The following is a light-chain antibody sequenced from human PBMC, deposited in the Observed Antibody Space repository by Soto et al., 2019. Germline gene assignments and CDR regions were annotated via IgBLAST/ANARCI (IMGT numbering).Light chain of an antibody. CDR3: QQYNNWPSST. CDR2: GAS. V-gene: IGKV3-15*01. CDR1: PSVSGSN. Sequence: EIVLTQSPATLSLSPGQTLMLSWTASPSVSGSNLACYQQKPGQPPTLLIYGASTRATAITPSFSGSGSGREFTPTISSLQSADFAVYYCQQYNNWPSSTFGQGTKVDIK. J-gene: IGKJ1*01.